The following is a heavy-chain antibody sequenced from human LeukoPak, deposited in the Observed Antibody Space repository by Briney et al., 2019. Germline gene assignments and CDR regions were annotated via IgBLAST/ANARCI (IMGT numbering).Heavy chain of an antibody. CDR3: AKDGYSSGWYLWFDP. CDR2: ISGSGGST. V-gene: IGHV3-23*01. D-gene: IGHD6-19*01. CDR1: GFTFSSYA. J-gene: IGHJ5*02. Sequence: GGSLRLSCAASGFTFSSYAISWVRQAPGKGLEWVSAISGSGGSTYYADSVKGRFTISRDNSKNTLYLQMNSLRAEDTAVYYCAKDGYSSGWYLWFDPWGQGTLVTVSS.